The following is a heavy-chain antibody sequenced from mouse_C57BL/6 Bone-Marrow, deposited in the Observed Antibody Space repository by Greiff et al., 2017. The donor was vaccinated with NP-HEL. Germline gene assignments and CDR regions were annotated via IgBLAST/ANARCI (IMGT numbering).Heavy chain of an antibody. V-gene: IGHV14-4*01. Sequence: EVQVVESGAELVRPGASVKLSCTASGFNIKDDYMHWVKQRPEQGLEWIGWIDPENGDTEYASKFQGKATITADTSSNTAYLQLSGLTSEDTAVYYCTTGYGSSYWYFDVWGTGTTVTVSS. CDR3: TTGYGSSYWYFDV. D-gene: IGHD1-1*01. J-gene: IGHJ1*03. CDR1: GFNIKDDY. CDR2: IDPENGDT.